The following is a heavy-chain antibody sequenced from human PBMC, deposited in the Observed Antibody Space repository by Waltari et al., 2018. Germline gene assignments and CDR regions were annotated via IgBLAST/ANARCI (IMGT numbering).Heavy chain of an antibody. V-gene: IGHV3-7*01. CDR3: ARGRSETYRGGVFDI. Sequence: VQLVESGGGLVQPGGSMGPSCEASGFTFAPSWPNWVRKAPGKGLEWVANINEDERERSFVDSVKGRFTISRDNAKNTLYLQMNSLRVEDTAVYYCARGRSETYRGGVFDIWGQGTMVTVSS. J-gene: IGHJ3*02. CDR1: GFTFAPSW. D-gene: IGHD1-26*01. CDR2: INEDERER.